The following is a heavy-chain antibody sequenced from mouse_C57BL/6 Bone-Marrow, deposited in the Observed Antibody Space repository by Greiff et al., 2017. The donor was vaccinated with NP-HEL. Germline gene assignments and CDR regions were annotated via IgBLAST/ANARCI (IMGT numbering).Heavy chain of an antibody. CDR3: AITIYYDYDVNYFDY. V-gene: IGHV1-82*01. D-gene: IGHD2-4*01. CDR2: IYPGDGDT. J-gene: IGHJ2*01. Sequence: QVQLQQSGPELVKPGASVKISCKASGYAFSSSWMNWVKQRPGKGLEWIGRIYPGDGDTNYNGKFKGKATLTADKSSSTAYMQLSSLTSEDSAVYFCAITIYYDYDVNYFDYWGQGTTLTVSS. CDR1: GYAFSSSW.